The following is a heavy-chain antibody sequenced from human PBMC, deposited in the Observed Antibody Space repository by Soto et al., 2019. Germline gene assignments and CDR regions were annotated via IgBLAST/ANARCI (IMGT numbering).Heavy chain of an antibody. J-gene: IGHJ6*02. CDR3: ARQEVPQWFTKGYYGMVV. CDR1: GGSFSGYY. D-gene: IGHD2-8*01. V-gene: IGHV4-34*01. CDR2: INHRGNT. Sequence: PSETLSLTCAVYGGSFSGYYWTWIRQPPGKGLEWIGEINHRGNTNYNPSLKSRVTISVDTSKNQFSLKLTSVTAADTAVYYCARQEVPQWFTKGYYGMVVWDQGTTVTVSS.